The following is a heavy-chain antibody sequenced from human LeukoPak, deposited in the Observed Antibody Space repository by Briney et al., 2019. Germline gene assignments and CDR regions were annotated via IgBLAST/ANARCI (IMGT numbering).Heavy chain of an antibody. Sequence: PSETLSLTCTVSGGSISSYYWSWIRQPAGKGPEWIGRIYTSGSTNYNPSLKSRVTMSVDTSKNQFSLKLSSVTAADTAVYYCARDTMVRGVILYYYYGMDVWGQGTTVTVSS. D-gene: IGHD3-10*01. CDR3: ARDTMVRGVILYYYYGMDV. V-gene: IGHV4-4*07. J-gene: IGHJ6*02. CDR1: GGSISSYY. CDR2: IYTSGST.